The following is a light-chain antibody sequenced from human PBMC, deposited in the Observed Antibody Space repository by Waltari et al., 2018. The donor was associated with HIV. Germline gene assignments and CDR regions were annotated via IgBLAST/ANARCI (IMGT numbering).Light chain of an antibody. Sequence: SSELTQPPSVSVSPGQTASITCSGDASPTPYPHWFQQKPGQAPVVVIHKNTERPSGIPERFSASRSGTTVTLTITGVQTDDEADYYCLSADSSGTYVFGPGTTVTVL. CDR1: ASPTPY. J-gene: IGLJ1*01. V-gene: IGLV3-25*03. CDR2: KNT. CDR3: LSADSSGTYV.